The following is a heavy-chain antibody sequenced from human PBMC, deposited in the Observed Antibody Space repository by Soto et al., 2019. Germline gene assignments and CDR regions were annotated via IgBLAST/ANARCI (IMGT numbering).Heavy chain of an antibody. CDR3: ASSGGGIAARPMDV. D-gene: IGHD6-6*01. CDR2: IIPIFGTA. V-gene: IGHV1-69*01. Sequence: QVQLVQSGAEVKKPGSSVKVSCKASGGTFSSYAISWVQQAPGQGLEWMGGIIPIFGTANYAQKFQGRVTITADESTSTAYMELSSLRSEDTAVYYCASSGGGIAARPMDVWGQGTTVTVSS. J-gene: IGHJ6*02. CDR1: GGTFSSYA.